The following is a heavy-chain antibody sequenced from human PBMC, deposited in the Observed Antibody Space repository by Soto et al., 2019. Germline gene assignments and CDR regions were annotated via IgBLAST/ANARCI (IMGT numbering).Heavy chain of an antibody. D-gene: IGHD6-13*01. CDR3: AHSRGIAATNYCYYYGMDV. J-gene: IGHJ6*02. CDR2: IYWDDDK. Sequence: SGPTLVNPTQTLTLTCTFSGFSLSTSGVGVGWIRQPPGKALEWLALIYWDDDKRYSPSLKSRLTITKDTSKNQVVLTMTNMDPVDTATYYCAHSRGIAATNYCYYYGMDVWGQGTTVTVSS. CDR1: GFSLSTSGVG. V-gene: IGHV2-5*02.